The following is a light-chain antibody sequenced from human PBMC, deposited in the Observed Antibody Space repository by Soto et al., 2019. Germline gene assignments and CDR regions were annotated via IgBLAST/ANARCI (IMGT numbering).Light chain of an antibody. CDR2: GNS. V-gene: IGLV1-40*01. Sequence: QSALTQPPSASGSPGQSVTISCTGSSSNIGAGYDVHWYQQLPGTAPKVLIYGNSNRPSGVPDRFSGSKSGTSASLAITGLQAEDEADYYCQSYDSSLSGVVFGGGTKLTVL. CDR3: QSYDSSLSGVV. CDR1: SSNIGAGYD. J-gene: IGLJ2*01.